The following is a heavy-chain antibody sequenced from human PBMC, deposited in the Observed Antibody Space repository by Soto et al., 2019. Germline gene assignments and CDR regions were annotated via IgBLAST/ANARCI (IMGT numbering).Heavy chain of an antibody. D-gene: IGHD1-26*01. CDR3: ARDRLGATGDY. CDR1: CYTFTSYG. J-gene: IGHJ4*02. CDR2: ISAYNANT. Sequence: ASVKVSSKASCYTFTSYGISWVRQAPGQGLEWMGWISAYNANTNYAQKLQGRVTMTTDTSTSTAYMELRSLRSDDTAVYFCARDRLGATGDYWGQGTLVTVSS. V-gene: IGHV1-18*01.